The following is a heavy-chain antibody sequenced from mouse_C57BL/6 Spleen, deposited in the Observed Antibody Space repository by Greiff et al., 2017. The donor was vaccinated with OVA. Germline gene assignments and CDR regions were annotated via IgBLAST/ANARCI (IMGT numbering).Heavy chain of an antibody. V-gene: IGHV14-1*01. J-gene: IGHJ1*03. CDR1: GFNIKDYY. CDR2: IDPEDGDT. D-gene: IGHD2-3*01. CDR3: TRLYDGYSARYFDV. Sequence: EVKLMESGAELVRPGASVKLSCTASGFNIKDYYMHWVKQRPEQGLEWIGRIDPEDGDTEYAPKFQGKATMTADTSSNTAYLQLSSLTSEDTAVYYCTRLYDGYSARYFDVWGTGTTVTVSS.